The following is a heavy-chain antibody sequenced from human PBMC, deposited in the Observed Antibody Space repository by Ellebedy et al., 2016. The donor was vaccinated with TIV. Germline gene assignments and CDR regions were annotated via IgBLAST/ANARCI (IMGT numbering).Heavy chain of an antibody. CDR2: ISSSSSYI. D-gene: IGHD2-15*01. J-gene: IGHJ1*01. V-gene: IGHV3-21*01. Sequence: GGSLRLSXAASGFTFSSYSMNWVRQAPGKGLEWVSSISSSSSYIYYADSVKGRFTISRDNAKNSLYLQMNSLRAEDTAVYYCAWSRGPSYCSGGSCYSKEYFQHWGQGTLVTVSS. CDR1: GFTFSSYS. CDR3: AWSRGPSYCSGGSCYSKEYFQH.